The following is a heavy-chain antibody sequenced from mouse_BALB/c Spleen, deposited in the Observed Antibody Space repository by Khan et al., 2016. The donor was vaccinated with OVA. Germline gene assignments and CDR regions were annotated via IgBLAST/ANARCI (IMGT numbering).Heavy chain of an antibody. V-gene: IGHV4-1*02. Sequence: EVQLVESGGGLVQPGGSLKLSCAASGFDFSRYWMSWVRQAPGKGLEWIGEINPDSSTINYTPSLNDKFIISRDNAKNTLYLQMSKVRSEDTALYYCARGLRRYYDAMDYWGQGTSVTVSS. CDR3: ARGLRRYYDAMDY. CDR2: INPDSSTI. D-gene: IGHD2-2*01. J-gene: IGHJ4*01. CDR1: GFDFSRYW.